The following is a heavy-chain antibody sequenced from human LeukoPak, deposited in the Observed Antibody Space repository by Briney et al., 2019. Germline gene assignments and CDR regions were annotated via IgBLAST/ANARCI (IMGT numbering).Heavy chain of an antibody. CDR2: ISAYNGNT. CDR3: ARVVKGNSLYSYYYMDV. J-gene: IGHJ6*03. Sequence: ASVKVSCKASGYTFTSYGISWVRQAPGQGLEWMGWISAYNGNTNYAQKLQGRVTMTTDTSTSTAYMELRSLRSDDTAVYYCARVVKGNSLYSYYYMDVWGKGTTVTISS. V-gene: IGHV1-18*01. CDR1: GYTFTSYG. D-gene: IGHD4-23*01.